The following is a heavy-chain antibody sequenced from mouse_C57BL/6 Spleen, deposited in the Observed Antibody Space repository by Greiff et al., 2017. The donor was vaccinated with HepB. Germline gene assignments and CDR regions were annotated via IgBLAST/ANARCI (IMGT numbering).Heavy chain of an antibody. V-gene: IGHV3-6*01. CDR2: ICYDGSN. CDR1: GYSITSGYY. J-gene: IGHJ1*03. Sequence: VQLQESGPGLVKPSQSLSLTCSVTGYSITSGYYWNWIRQFPGNKLEWMGYICYDGSNNYNPSLKNRISITRDTSKNQFFLKLNSVTTEDTATYYCARDFYGRSYYWYFDVWGTGTTVTVSS. CDR3: ARDFYGRSYYWYFDV. D-gene: IGHD1-1*01.